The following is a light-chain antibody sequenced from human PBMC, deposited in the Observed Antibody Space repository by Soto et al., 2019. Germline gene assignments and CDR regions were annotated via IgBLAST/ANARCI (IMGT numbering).Light chain of an antibody. CDR2: AAS. CDR1: QSIRSY. V-gene: IGKV1-39*01. CDR3: QQTSSTPT. Sequence: DIQMTQSPSTLSGSVGARVPITCRASQSIRSYLNWYQQKPGKAPKLLIYAASSLQTGVSSRFSGSGSGTDFTLTISNLQPEDFATYYCQQTSSTPTFGGGTKVDI. J-gene: IGKJ4*01.